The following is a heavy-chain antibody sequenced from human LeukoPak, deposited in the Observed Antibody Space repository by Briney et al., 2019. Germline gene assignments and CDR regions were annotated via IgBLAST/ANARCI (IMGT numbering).Heavy chain of an antibody. CDR2: INQDGREK. CDR3: ARDGVRDGLYFDY. D-gene: IGHD5-24*01. V-gene: IGHV3-7*01. Sequence: GGSLRLSCAASGFSFSSHWMSWVRQAPGKGLEWVANINQDGREKQYVDSAKGRFTISRDNAKNSLFLLMNSLRAEDTAVYYCARDGVRDGLYFDYWGQGTLVTVSS. CDR1: GFSFSSHW. J-gene: IGHJ4*02.